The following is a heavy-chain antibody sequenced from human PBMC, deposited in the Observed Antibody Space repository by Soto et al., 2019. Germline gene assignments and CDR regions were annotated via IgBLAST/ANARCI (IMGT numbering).Heavy chain of an antibody. Sequence: GASVKVSCKASGYTFTSYAMHWVRQAPGQRLEWMGWINAGNGNTKYSQKFQGRVTITRDTSASTAYMELSSLRSEDTAVYYCARDLDGQAINWRFQLVGAFDIWGQGTMVTVSS. CDR2: INAGNGNT. CDR3: ARDLDGQAINWRFQLVGAFDI. J-gene: IGHJ3*02. D-gene: IGHD1-1*01. V-gene: IGHV1-3*01. CDR1: GYTFTSYA.